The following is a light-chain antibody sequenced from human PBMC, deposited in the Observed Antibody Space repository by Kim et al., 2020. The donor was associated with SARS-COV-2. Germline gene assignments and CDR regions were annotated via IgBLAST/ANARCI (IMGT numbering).Light chain of an antibody. Sequence: VAPGQTASIPCSGDKLGNKYACWYQQKPGQSPVLVIYQDRLRPSGIPERFSGSNSGNTATLTISGTQAMDEADYYCQAWDSSTVVFGGGTQLTVL. CDR1: KLGNKY. J-gene: IGLJ3*02. CDR3: QAWDSSTVV. CDR2: QDR. V-gene: IGLV3-1*01.